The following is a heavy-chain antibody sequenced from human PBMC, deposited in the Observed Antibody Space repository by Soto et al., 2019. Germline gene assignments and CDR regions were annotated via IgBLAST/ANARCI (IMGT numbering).Heavy chain of an antibody. CDR3: ARRGGMVRGVMWVDYYGMDV. Sequence: QLQLQESGPGLVKPSETLSLTCTVSGGSISSSSYYWGWIRQPPGKGLEWIGDIYYSGSTYYNPSLKSRVTMSGDTSKNQFSLKLSSVTAADTAVYYCARRGGMVRGVMWVDYYGMDVWGQGTTVTVSS. CDR1: GGSISSSSYY. V-gene: IGHV4-39*01. J-gene: IGHJ6*02. D-gene: IGHD3-10*01. CDR2: IYYSGST.